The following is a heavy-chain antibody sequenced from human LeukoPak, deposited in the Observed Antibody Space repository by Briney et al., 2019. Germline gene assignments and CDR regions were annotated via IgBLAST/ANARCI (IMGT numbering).Heavy chain of an antibody. Sequence: SETLSPTCALHGGSFSGFYCTWMRQSPGTGREWIGEINHSRGPSYNPSLRSRVTISENTSNNYFSLRLTSVTAADTAVYYCARGLGEGYPDYWGQGTLVTVSS. J-gene: IGHJ4*02. CDR1: GGSFSGFY. V-gene: IGHV4-34*01. D-gene: IGHD5-24*01. CDR3: ARGLGEGYPDY. CDR2: INHSRGP.